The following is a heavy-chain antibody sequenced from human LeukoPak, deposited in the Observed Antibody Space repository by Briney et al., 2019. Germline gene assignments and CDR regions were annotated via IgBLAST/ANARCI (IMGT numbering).Heavy chain of an antibody. D-gene: IGHD3-10*01. V-gene: IGHV3-30*18. Sequence: GGSLRLSCAASGFTFSSFGMHWVRQAPGKGLEWVAVISNDGRTKFYADSVRGRFTISRDNSTNTLDLQMNSLRAEDKAVYYWAKGRVEDYFASGTYSLGYWGQGALVTVSS. CDR2: ISNDGRTK. CDR3: AKGRVEDYFASGTYSLGY. CDR1: GFTFSSFG. J-gene: IGHJ4*02.